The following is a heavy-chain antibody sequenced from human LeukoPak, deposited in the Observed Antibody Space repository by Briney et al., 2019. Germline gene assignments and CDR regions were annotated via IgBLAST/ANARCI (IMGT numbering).Heavy chain of an antibody. D-gene: IGHD5-18*01. Sequence: LEWVXXXXXSISSIYYADSVKGRFTISRDNAKNSLYLQMNSLRAEDTAVYYCAREGHQLWSTGNKYYFDYWGQGTLVTVSS. V-gene: IGHV3-21*01. CDR3: AREGHQLWSTGNKYYFDY. CDR2: XXXSISSI. J-gene: IGHJ4*02.